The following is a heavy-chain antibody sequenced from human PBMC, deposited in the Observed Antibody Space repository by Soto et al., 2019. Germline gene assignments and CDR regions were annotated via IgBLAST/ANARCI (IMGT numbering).Heavy chain of an antibody. V-gene: IGHV3-48*02. CDR3: EREGWPLRQTGMDV. D-gene: IGHD2-15*01. CDR1: GFTFRSYS. CDR2: ISSSNRTI. Sequence: GGSLRLSCAASGFTFRSYSMNWVRQAPGKGLEWVSYISSSNRTINYADSVKGRFIISRDNAKNSLYLQMHSLRDEDTAVYYCEREGWPLRQTGMDVWGQGTTVTVSS. J-gene: IGHJ6*02.